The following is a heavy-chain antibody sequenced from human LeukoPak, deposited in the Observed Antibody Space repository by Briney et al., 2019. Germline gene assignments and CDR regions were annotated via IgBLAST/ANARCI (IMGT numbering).Heavy chain of an antibody. J-gene: IGHJ4*02. Sequence: GGSLRLSCAASGFTFSSYGMHWVRQAPGKGLEWVSVIYSGGSTYYADSVKGRFTISRDNSKNTLYLQMNSLRAEDTAVYYCARGGNSGYAIYYFDYWGQGTLVTVSS. V-gene: IGHV3-NL1*01. D-gene: IGHD5-12*01. CDR3: ARGGNSGYAIYYFDY. CDR2: IYSGGST. CDR1: GFTFSSYG.